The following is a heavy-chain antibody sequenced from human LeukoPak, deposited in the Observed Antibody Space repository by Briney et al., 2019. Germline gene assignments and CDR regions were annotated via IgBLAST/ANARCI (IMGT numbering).Heavy chain of an antibody. CDR1: GGTFSSYA. Sequence: ASVTVSCKASGGTFSSYAISWVRQAPGQGLEWMGGIIPIFGTANYAQKFQGRVTITTDESTSTAYMELSSLRSEDTAVYYCAIIYSSSDPSYYYYYMDVWGKGTTVTVSS. D-gene: IGHD6-6*01. CDR3: AIIYSSSDPSYYYYYMDV. J-gene: IGHJ6*03. CDR2: IIPIFGTA. V-gene: IGHV1-69*05.